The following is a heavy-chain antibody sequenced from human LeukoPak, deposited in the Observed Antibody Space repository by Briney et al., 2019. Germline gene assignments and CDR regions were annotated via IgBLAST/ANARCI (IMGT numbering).Heavy chain of an antibody. D-gene: IGHD1-26*01. J-gene: IGHJ4*02. CDR2: ISSSGSTI. CDR1: GFTFSSYE. CDR3: AREIGSYPYYDY. Sequence: GGSLRLSCAASGFTFSSYEMNWVRQAPGKGLEWVSYISSSGSTIYYADSVKGRFTISRDNSKNTLYLQMNSLRAEDTAVYYCAREIGSYPYYDYWGQGILVTVSS. V-gene: IGHV3-48*03.